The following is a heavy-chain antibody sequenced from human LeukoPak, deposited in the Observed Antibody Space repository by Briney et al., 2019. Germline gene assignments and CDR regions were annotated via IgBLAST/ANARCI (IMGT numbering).Heavy chain of an antibody. CDR3: ARRGAGGYYYYYMDV. CDR2: IYYSGST. D-gene: IGHD2-8*02. CDR1: GGSISSSSYY. J-gene: IGHJ6*03. Sequence: SETLSLTCTVSGGSISSSSYYWGWIRQPPGKGLEWIGSIYYSGSTYYNPSLKSRVTISVDTSKNQFSLKLSSVTAADTAVYYCARRGAGGYYYYYMDVWGKGTTVTISS. V-gene: IGHV4-39*07.